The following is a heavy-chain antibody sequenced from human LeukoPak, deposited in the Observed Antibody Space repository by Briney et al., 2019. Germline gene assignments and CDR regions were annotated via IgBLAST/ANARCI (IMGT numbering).Heavy chain of an antibody. D-gene: IGHD2-21*01. V-gene: IGHV3-48*04. CDR2: ISSSAPI. CDR3: TKSVLVDGFSYYMDV. J-gene: IGHJ6*03. CDR1: GFTFSSYS. Sequence: GGSLRLSCAASGFTFSSYSMNWVRQAPGKGLEWVSYISSSAPIYYADSVKGRFTISRDNSKNSLYLQMKSLRAEDTALYYCTKSVLVDGFSYYMDVWGKGTAVTVSS.